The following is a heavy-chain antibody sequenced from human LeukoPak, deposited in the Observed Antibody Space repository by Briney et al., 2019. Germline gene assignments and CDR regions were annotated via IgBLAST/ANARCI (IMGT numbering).Heavy chain of an antibody. J-gene: IGHJ6*02. CDR1: GYSFTSYW. CDR3: ARQMGYYDSSGYTPLYYYAMDV. D-gene: IGHD3-22*01. Sequence: GESLKISCKGSGYSFTSYWIGWVRRMPGKGLEWMGIIYPGDSHTRYSPSFQGQLTISADRSISTAYLQWSSLKASDTAMYYCARQMGYYDSSGYTPLYYYAMDVWGQGTTVTVSS. CDR2: IYPGDSHT. V-gene: IGHV5-51*01.